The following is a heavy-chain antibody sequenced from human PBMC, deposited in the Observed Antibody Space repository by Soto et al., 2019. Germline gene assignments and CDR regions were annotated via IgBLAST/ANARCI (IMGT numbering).Heavy chain of an antibody. CDR3: ASDSRTFNDFWSGYYPYFDY. Sequence: QVQLVQPGAEVKKPGASVKVSCKASGYTFTSYGISWVRQAPGQGLEWMGWISAYNGNTNYAQKLQGRVTMTTDTSTSTAYMELRSLRSDDTAVYYCASDSRTFNDFWSGYYPYFDYWGQGTLVTVSS. V-gene: IGHV1-18*01. CDR1: GYTFTSYG. D-gene: IGHD3-3*01. CDR2: ISAYNGNT. J-gene: IGHJ4*02.